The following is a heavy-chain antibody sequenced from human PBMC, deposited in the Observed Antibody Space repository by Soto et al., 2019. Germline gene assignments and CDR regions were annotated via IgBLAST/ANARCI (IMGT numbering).Heavy chain of an antibody. D-gene: IGHD3-10*01. CDR1: GYSFTSYW. J-gene: IGHJ6*02. Sequence: GESLKISCKGSGYSFTSYWISWVRQMPGKGLEWMGRIDPSDSYTNYSPSFQGHVTISADKSISTAYLQWSSLKASDTAMYYCARAPGFGELSYGMDVWGQGTTVTVSS. CDR3: ARAPGFGELSYGMDV. V-gene: IGHV5-10-1*01. CDR2: IDPSDSYT.